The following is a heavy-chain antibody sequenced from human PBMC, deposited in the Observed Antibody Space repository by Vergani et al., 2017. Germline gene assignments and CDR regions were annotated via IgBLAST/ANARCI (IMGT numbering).Heavy chain of an antibody. V-gene: IGHV4-39*01. CDR2: IYYSGST. CDR1: GGSISSSSYY. CDR3: ARHRSGLHDY. Sequence: QLQLQESGPGLVKPSETLSLTCTVSGGSISSSSYYWGWIRQPPGKGLEWIGSIYYSGSTYYNPSLKSRVTISGDTSKNQFSLKLSSVTAADTAVYYCARHRSGLHDYWGQGTLVTVSS. J-gene: IGHJ4*02. D-gene: IGHD4-11*01.